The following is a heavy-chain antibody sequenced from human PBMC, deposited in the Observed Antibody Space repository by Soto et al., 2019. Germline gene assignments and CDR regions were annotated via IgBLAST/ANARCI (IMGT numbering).Heavy chain of an antibody. CDR1: GDTFTSYD. Sequence: ASVKVSCKASGDTFTSYDINWVRQATGDGLEWMGWINPNSGNIGYAQKFQGRVTMTRDTAIRTAYMEVSRLRSDDTAVYYCAIGRTRGTYYPIDFCGQGTFVTSST. J-gene: IGHJ4*02. CDR2: INPNSGNI. D-gene: IGHD3-10*01. CDR3: AIGRTRGTYYPIDF. V-gene: IGHV1-8*01.